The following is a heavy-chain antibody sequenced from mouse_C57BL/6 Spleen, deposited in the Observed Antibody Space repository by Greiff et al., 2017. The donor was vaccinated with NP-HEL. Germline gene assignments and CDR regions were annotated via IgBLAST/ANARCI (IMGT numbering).Heavy chain of an antibody. CDR2: ISSGGSYT. V-gene: IGHV5-6*01. J-gene: IGHJ3*01. CDR3: ASYYYDYGGFAY. D-gene: IGHD2-4*01. CDR1: GFTFSSYG. Sequence: EVQVVESGGDLVKPGGSLKLSCAASGFTFSSYGMSWVRQTPDKRLEWVATISSGGSYTYYPDSVKGRFTISRDNAKNTLYLQMSSLKSEDTAMYYCASYYYDYGGFAYWGQGTLVTVSA.